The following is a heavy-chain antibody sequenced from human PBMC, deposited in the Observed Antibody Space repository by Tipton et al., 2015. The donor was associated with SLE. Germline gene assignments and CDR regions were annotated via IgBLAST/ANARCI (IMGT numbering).Heavy chain of an antibody. CDR1: GYSISSGYY. CDR2: IYRSGST. J-gene: IGHJ4*02. CDR3: ARAGRAWNLFDY. V-gene: IGHV4-38-2*02. Sequence: LRLSCTVSGYSISSGYYWGWIRQPPGKGLEWIGSIYRSGSTYYNPSFKSRVTISVDTSKNQFSLKLSSVTAADTAVYYRARAGRAWNLFDYWGQGTLVTVSS. D-gene: IGHD1-1*01.